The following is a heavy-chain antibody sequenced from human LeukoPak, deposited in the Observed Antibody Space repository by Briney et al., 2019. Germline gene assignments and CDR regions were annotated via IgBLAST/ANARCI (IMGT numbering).Heavy chain of an antibody. CDR1: GGTFSSYA. CDR2: IIPIFGTA. CDR3: ARALGHYYDSSGLND. D-gene: IGHD3-22*01. Sequence: GTSVKVSCKASGGTFSSYAISWVRQAPGQGLEWMGGIIPIFGTANYAQKFQGRVTITADESTSTAYMELSSLRSEDTAVYYCARALGHYYDSSGLNDWGQGTLVTVSS. J-gene: IGHJ4*02. V-gene: IGHV1-69*01.